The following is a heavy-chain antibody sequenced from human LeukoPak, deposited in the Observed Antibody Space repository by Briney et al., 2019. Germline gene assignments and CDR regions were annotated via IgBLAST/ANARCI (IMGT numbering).Heavy chain of an antibody. J-gene: IGHJ3*02. CDR1: GGSMYSYY. Sequence: SETLSLTCTVSGGSMYSYYWRWIRQPPGKGLEWIGNIYHSGNSNFIPSYNPSLKSRVTISVDTSKNQFSLKLSSVTAADTAVYYCARHDYSNYAPRLLDAFDIWGQGTMVTVSS. D-gene: IGHD4-4*01. V-gene: IGHV4-59*08. CDR2: IYHSGNS. CDR3: ARHDYSNYAPRLLDAFDI.